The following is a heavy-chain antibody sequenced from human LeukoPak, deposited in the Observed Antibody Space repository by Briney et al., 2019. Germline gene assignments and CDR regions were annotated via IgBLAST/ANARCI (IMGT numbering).Heavy chain of an antibody. CDR1: GGSISSYY. CDR3: ARIISRVYSGSYYDY. CDR2: IYYSGST. V-gene: IGHV4-59*01. J-gene: IGHJ4*02. D-gene: IGHD1-26*01. Sequence: SETLSLTCTVSGGSISSYYWSWIRQPPGKGLEWIGYIYYSGSTNYNPSLKSRVTISVDTSKDQFSLKLSSVTAADTAVYYCARIISRVYSGSYYDYWGQGTLVTVSS.